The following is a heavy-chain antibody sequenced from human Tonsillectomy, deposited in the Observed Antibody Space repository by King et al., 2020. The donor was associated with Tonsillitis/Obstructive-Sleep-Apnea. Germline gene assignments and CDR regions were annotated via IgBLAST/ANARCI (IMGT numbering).Heavy chain of an antibody. CDR3: ARQPNYYDSSGYSHNWFDP. V-gene: IGHV4-39*01. D-gene: IGHD3-22*01. J-gene: IGHJ5*02. Sequence: QLQESGPGLVKPSETLSLTCTVSGGSISSSSYYWGWIRQPPGKGLEWIGSIYYSGSTYYNPSLKSRVTISVDTSKNKFSLKLSSVTAADTAVYYCARQPNYYDSSGYSHNWFDPWGQGTLVTVSS. CDR2: IYYSGST. CDR1: GGSISSSSYY.